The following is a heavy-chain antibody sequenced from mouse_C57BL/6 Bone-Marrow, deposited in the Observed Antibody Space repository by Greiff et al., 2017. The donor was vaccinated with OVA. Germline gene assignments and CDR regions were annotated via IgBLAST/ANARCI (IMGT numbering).Heavy chain of an antibody. V-gene: IGHV1-15*01. CDR3: TRGYSNYYAMDY. Sequence: QVQLQQSGAELVRPGASVTLSCKASGYTFTDYEMHWVKQTPVHGLEWIGAIDPETGGTAYNQKFKVKAILTADKSSSTAYMELRSLTSEDSAVYYCTRGYSNYYAMDYWGQGTSVTVSS. CDR1: GYTFTDYE. D-gene: IGHD2-5*01. CDR2: IDPETGGT. J-gene: IGHJ4*01.